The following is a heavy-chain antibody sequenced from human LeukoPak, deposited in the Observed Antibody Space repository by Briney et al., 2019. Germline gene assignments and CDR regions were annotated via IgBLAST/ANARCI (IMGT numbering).Heavy chain of an antibody. CDR1: GFTFSTYG. CDR3: AKEFNRGLPDY. V-gene: IGHV3-30*18. J-gene: IGHJ4*02. D-gene: IGHD2-21*01. CDR2: ISYDGSNE. Sequence: GGSLRLSCAASGFTFSTYGMHWVRQAPGKGLEWVAVISYDGSNEYYADSVKGRFTISRDNSKNTLYLQMSSLRAEDTAVYYCAKEFNRGLPDYCGQGTLVTVPS.